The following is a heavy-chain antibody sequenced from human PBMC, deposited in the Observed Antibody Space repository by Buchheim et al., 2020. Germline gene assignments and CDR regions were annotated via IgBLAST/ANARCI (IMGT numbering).Heavy chain of an antibody. CDR2: ISSSGSNI. CDR3: ARGGYTYSYTY. CDR1: GFTFSSYG. Sequence: EVQLVESGGDLVQPGGSLRLSCAASGFTFSSYGMNWVRQAPGKGLEWISYISSSGSNIHHADSVKGRFTISRDNAKTSLSLQMNSLRAEDTAVYYCARGGYTYSYTYWGQGTL. D-gene: IGHD5-12*01. J-gene: IGHJ4*02. V-gene: IGHV3-48*03.